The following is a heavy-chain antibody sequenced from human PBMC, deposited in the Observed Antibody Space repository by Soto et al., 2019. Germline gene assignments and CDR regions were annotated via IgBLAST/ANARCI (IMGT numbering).Heavy chain of an antibody. V-gene: IGHV4-39*01. J-gene: IGHJ3*02. CDR2: IYYSRST. CDR3: ARQFLWELRPDAFDI. CDR1: GGSISSSSYY. Sequence: SETLSLTCTVSGGSISSSSYYWGWIRQPPGKGLEWIGSIYYSRSTYYNPSLKSRVTISVDTSKNQFSLKLSSVTAADTAVYYCARQFLWELRPDAFDIWGQGTMVTVSS. D-gene: IGHD1-26*01.